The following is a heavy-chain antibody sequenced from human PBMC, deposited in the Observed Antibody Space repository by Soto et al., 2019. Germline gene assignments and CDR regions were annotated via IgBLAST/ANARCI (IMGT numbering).Heavy chain of an antibody. D-gene: IGHD3-10*01. CDR3: AGVRGGIQNWFDP. Sequence: SGTLSLTCTVSGGSISSSSYYWGWIRQPPGKGLEWIGSIYYSGSTYYNPSLKSRVTISVDTSNNQFSLKLGSVTAADTAVYYCAGVRGGIQNWFDPWGQGTLVTAPQ. CDR2: IYYSGST. V-gene: IGHV4-39*01. J-gene: IGHJ5*02. CDR1: GGSISSSSYY.